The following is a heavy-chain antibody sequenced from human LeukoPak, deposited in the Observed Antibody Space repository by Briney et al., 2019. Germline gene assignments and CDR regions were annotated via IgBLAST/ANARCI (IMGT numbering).Heavy chain of an antibody. Sequence: SETLSLTCTVSGGSISSSSYYWSWIRQPAGKGLEWIGRIYTSGSTNYNPSLKSRVTISVDTSKNQFSLKLSSVTAADTAVYYCARGHLSDYVWGSYRQFNWFDPWGQGTLVTVSS. CDR3: ARGHLSDYVWGSYRQFNWFDP. J-gene: IGHJ5*02. V-gene: IGHV4-61*02. CDR1: GGSISSSSYY. CDR2: IYTSGST. D-gene: IGHD3-16*02.